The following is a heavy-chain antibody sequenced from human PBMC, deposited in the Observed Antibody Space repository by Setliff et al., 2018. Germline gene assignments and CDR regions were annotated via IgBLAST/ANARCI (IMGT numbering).Heavy chain of an antibody. V-gene: IGHV4-59*01. CDR2: IHYSGST. J-gene: IGHJ4*02. D-gene: IGHD2-21*01. CDR1: GGSISSYY. CDR3: ARFLDPRDGYQNSPGFDF. Sequence: SETLSLTCTVSGGSISSYYWSWIRQSPEKGLEWIAYIHYSGSTNQNPSLKSRVTISLDTPKNQFSLKLSYMTAADTAVYYCARFLDPRDGYQNSPGFDFWGQGALVTVSS.